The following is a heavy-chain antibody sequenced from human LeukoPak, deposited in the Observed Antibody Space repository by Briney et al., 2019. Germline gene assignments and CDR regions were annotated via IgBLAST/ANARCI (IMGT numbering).Heavy chain of an antibody. CDR2: IYHSGST. CDR3: ARELRYDNSDSGAF. D-gene: IGHD3-22*01. V-gene: IGHV4-39*07. CDR1: GGSISSSSYY. J-gene: IGHJ3*01. Sequence: TTSETLSLTCTVSGGSISSSSYYWGWIRQSPGKGLEWIGEIYHSGSTNYNPSLKSRVTISVDKSKNQFSLKLSSVTAADTAVYYCARELRYDNSDSGAFWGQGTVVTVSS.